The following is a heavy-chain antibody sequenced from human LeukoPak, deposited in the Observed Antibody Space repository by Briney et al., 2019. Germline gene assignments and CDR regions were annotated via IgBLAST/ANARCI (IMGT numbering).Heavy chain of an antibody. CDR3: ARDRVGAAAAGDWFDP. J-gene: IGHJ5*02. V-gene: IGHV7-4-1*02. D-gene: IGHD6-13*01. CDR1: GGTFSSYA. Sequence: ASVKVSCKASGGTFSSYAISWVRQAPGQGLEWMGWINTNTGNPTYAQGFTGRFVFSLDTSVSTAYLQISSLKAEDTAVYYCARDRVGAAAAGDWFDPWGQGTLVTVSS. CDR2: INTNTGNP.